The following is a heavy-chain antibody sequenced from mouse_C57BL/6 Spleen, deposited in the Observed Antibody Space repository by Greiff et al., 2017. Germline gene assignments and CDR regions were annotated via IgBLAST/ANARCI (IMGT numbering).Heavy chain of an antibody. CDR3: ARGGNEGYYDY. J-gene: IGHJ2*01. D-gene: IGHD2-3*01. CDR2: IYPRSGNT. CDR1: GYTFTSYG. V-gene: IGHV1-81*01. Sequence: LVESGAELARPGASVKLSCKASGYTFTSYGISWVKQRTGQGLEWIGEIYPRSGNTYYNEKFKGKATLTADKSSSTAYMELRSLTSEDSAVYFCARGGNEGYYDYWGQGTTLTVSS.